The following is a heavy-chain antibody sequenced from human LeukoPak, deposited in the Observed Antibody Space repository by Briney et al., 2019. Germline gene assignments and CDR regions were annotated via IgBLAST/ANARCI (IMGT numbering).Heavy chain of an antibody. Sequence: ASVTVSCKPSGYAFNRYTITWVRQAPGQGLEWMGWVSTSNGDTNYAEKFQGRVTMTTETVTKTAYMELRRLRSGDTAMYFCARVSDTSMVTPGFDSWGQGTLVTVSS. CDR2: VSTSNGDT. D-gene: IGHD5-18*01. CDR1: GYAFNRYT. CDR3: ARVSDTSMVTPGFDS. V-gene: IGHV1-18*01. J-gene: IGHJ4*02.